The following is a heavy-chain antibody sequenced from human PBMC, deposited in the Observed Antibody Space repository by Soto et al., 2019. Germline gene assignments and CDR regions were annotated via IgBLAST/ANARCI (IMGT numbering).Heavy chain of an antibody. J-gene: IGHJ4*02. Sequence: GGSLRLSCAASGFTFSSYAMSWVRQAPGKGLEWVSAISGSGGSTYYADSVKGRFTISRDNSKNTLYLQMNSLRAEDTAVYYCAKDHDGLPFYDFWSGRYPLLGYWGQGTLVTVSS. CDR1: GFTFSSYA. V-gene: IGHV3-23*01. D-gene: IGHD3-3*01. CDR2: ISGSGGST. CDR3: AKDHDGLPFYDFWSGRYPLLGY.